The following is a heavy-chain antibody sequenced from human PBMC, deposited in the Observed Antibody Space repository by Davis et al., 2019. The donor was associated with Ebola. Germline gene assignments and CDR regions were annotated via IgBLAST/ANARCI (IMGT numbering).Heavy chain of an antibody. CDR3: ARGWEYYFDY. D-gene: IGHD1-26*01. CDR2: IYYSGST. J-gene: IGHJ4*02. Sequence: PSETLSLTCAVSGYSISSGYYWGWIRQPPGKGLEWIGYIYYSGSTYYNPSLKSRVTISVDTSKNQFSLKLSSVTAADTAVYYCARGWEYYFDYWGQGTLVTVSS. CDR1: GYSISSGYY. V-gene: IGHV4-38-2*01.